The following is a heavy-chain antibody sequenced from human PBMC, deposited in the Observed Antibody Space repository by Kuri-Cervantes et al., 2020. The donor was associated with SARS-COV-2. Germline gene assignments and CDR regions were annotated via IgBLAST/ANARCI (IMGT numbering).Heavy chain of an antibody. CDR2: IGTAGDT. CDR1: GFTFSGYD. D-gene: IGHD5-12*01. J-gene: IGHJ4*02. Sequence: GESLKISCAASGFTFSGYDMHWVRQATGKGLEWVSAIGTAGDTYYPGSVKGRFTISRENAKNSLYLQMNSLRAEDTAVYYCAKGRSYDRYWGQGTLVTVSS. V-gene: IGHV3-13*01. CDR3: AKGRSYDRY.